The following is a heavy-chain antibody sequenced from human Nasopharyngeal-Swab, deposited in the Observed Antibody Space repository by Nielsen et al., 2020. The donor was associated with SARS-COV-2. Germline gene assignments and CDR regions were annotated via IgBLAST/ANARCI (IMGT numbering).Heavy chain of an antibody. Sequence: WVRQATGQGLEGMGGIIPIFGTANYAQKYQGRVTITADKSPSTAYMELSSLRSEDTAVYYCARDRATNYFDYWGQGTLVTVSS. CDR2: IIPIFGTA. V-gene: IGHV1-69*06. J-gene: IGHJ4*02. CDR3: ARDRATNYFDY.